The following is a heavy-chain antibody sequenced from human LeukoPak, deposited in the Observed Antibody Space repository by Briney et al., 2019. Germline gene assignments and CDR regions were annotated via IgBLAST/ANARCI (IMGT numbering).Heavy chain of an antibody. CDR3: AKDSVVRQEDSGYDSGSSVDY. V-gene: IGHV3-23*01. CDR2: ISGSGGST. Sequence: PGGSLRLSCAASGFTFSSYAMSWVRQAPGKGLEWVSAISGSGGSTYYADSVKGRFTISRDNSKNTLYLQMNSLRAEDTALYYCAKDSVVRQEDSGYDSGSSVDYWGQGTLVTVSS. J-gene: IGHJ4*02. D-gene: IGHD5-12*01. CDR1: GFTFSSYA.